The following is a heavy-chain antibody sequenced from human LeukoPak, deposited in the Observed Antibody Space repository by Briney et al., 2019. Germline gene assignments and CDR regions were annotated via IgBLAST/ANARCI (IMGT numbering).Heavy chain of an antibody. Sequence: ASVKVSSKASGYTFTGYYIHWVRQAPGQGLEWMAWINPDSGDSYSAPKFQGRVTMTRDTSISTASMEVSWLSSDDTAVYYCATGVATAFTYWGQGTLVTVSS. J-gene: IGHJ4*02. D-gene: IGHD5-12*01. CDR1: GYTFTGYY. CDR3: ATGVATAFTY. CDR2: INPDSGDS. V-gene: IGHV1-2*02.